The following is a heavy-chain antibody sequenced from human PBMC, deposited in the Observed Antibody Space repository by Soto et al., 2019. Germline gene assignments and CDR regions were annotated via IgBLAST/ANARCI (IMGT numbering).Heavy chain of an antibody. J-gene: IGHJ6*02. V-gene: IGHV3-9*01. CDR3: AKEKGFGRVRKGMDV. CDR2: ISWNSGSI. Sequence: PGGSLRLSCAASGFTFDDYAMHWVRQAPGKGLEWVSGISWNSGSIGYADSVKGRFTISRDNAKNSLSLQMNSLRAEDTALYYCAKEKGFGRVRKGMDVWGQGTTVTVSS. D-gene: IGHD3-16*01. CDR1: GFTFDDYA.